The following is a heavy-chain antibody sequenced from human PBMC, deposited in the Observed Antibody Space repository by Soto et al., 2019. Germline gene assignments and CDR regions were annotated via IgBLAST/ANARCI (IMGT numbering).Heavy chain of an antibody. CDR3: ARDQRHYDIVTGYYFYGMDV. J-gene: IGHJ6*02. CDR1: GYALTNYY. CDR2: INPSSGST. D-gene: IGHD3-9*01. Sequence: ASVKVSCKALGYALTNYYMHWVRQAPGQGLEWMGIINPSSGSTSFSQKFQDRVTMTRDTSTSTVYRELNSLRSDDTAVYYCARDQRHYDIVTGYYFYGMDVWGQGTTVTVSS. V-gene: IGHV1-46*01.